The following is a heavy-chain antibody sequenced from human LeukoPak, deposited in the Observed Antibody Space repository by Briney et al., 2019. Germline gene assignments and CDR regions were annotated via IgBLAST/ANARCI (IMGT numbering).Heavy chain of an antibody. CDR3: ARDAQRGFDYSNSLKY. Sequence: GRSLTLPCAATGFIFNHYGMHWVRQAPGKGLEWVAVIWSDGTNRYYADSVRGRFTISRDDSGSTVYLQMNSLRPEDTGVYYCARDAQRGFDYSNSLKYWGQGSPVTVST. CDR2: IWSDGTNR. V-gene: IGHV3-33*01. J-gene: IGHJ4*02. D-gene: IGHD4-11*01. CDR1: GFIFNHYG.